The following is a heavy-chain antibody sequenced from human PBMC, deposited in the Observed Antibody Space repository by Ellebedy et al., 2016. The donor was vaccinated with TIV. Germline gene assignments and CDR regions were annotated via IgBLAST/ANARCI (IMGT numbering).Heavy chain of an antibody. Sequence: GSLRLSCTVSGGSISSYYWSWIRQPPGKGLEWIGYIYYSGSTNYNPSLKSRVTISAGTSKNQFSLRLSSVTAADTAVYYCAREGDYYDSSGYFDSWGLGTLVTVSS. CDR2: IYYSGST. CDR1: GGSISSYY. D-gene: IGHD3-22*01. J-gene: IGHJ5*01. CDR3: AREGDYYDSSGYFDS. V-gene: IGHV4-59*01.